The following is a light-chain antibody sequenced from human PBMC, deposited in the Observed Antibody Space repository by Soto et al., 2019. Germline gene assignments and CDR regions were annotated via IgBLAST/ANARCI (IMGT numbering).Light chain of an antibody. J-gene: IGKJ2*01. V-gene: IGKV2-28*01. CDR3: MQALQTPYT. Sequence: DIVMTQSPLSLPVTPGEPASISCRSSQRLHDSNGYNYLDWYVQKPGQSPQLLIYLGSNRASGVPDRFSGSGSGTDFTLKISRVEAEDVGVYHCMQALQTPYTFGQGTKLEI. CDR1: QRLHDSNGYNY. CDR2: LGS.